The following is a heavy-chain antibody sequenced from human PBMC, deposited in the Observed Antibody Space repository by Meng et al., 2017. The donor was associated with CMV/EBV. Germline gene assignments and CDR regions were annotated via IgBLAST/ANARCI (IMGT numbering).Heavy chain of an antibody. Sequence: QVQLVQAGAEVKKPGSSVKVSCKASGGTFSSYAISWVRQAPGQGLEWMGGIIPIFGTANYAQKFQGRVTITADESTSTAYMELSSLRSEDTAVYYCARRPGCSSTGCPYYFDYWGQGTLVTVSS. V-gene: IGHV1-69*12. CDR1: GGTFSSYA. J-gene: IGHJ4*02. D-gene: IGHD2-2*01. CDR3: ARRPGCSSTGCPYYFDY. CDR2: IIPIFGTA.